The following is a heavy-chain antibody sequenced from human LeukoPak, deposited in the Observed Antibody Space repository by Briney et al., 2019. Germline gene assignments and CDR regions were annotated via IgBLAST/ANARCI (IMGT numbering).Heavy chain of an antibody. D-gene: IGHD3-9*01. CDR3: ARDLGLTISDNWFDP. CDR2: IYHTGAT. Sequence: PSETLSLTCAVSGYSISSGYFLVWIRQPPGKGLEWIGSIYHTGATYYNPSLKSPVTISVDTSKNQFSLELNSVTAADTAVYYCARDLGLTISDNWFDPWGQGTLVTVSS. V-gene: IGHV4-38-2*02. CDR1: GYSISSGYF. J-gene: IGHJ5*02.